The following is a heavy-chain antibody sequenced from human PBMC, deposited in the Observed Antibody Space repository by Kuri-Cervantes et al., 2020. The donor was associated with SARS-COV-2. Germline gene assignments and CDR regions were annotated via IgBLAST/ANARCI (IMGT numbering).Heavy chain of an antibody. Sequence: GSLRLSCTVSGGSINNYNSYWAWIRQSPGKGLEWIGTVFYRGATYFNPSLKSRITISMDTSKNQFSLKLNSVTSADTAVYYCAKPGGGDVGFGYWFDPWGPGTLVTVSS. J-gene: IGHJ5*02. D-gene: IGHD2-21*02. V-gene: IGHV4-39*01. CDR3: AKPGGGDVGFGYWFDP. CDR1: GGSINNYNSY. CDR2: VFYRGAT.